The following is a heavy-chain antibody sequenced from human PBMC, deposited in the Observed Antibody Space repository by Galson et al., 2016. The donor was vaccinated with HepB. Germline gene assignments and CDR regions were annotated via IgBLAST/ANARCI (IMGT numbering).Heavy chain of an antibody. CDR1: GFFFSNYG. CDR2: VSYDGYSN. Sequence: SLRLSCAASGFFFSNYGMHWVHQAPGTGLAWVAVVSYDGYSNYYADSVKGRFTLSRDNSKTTMYLQMNSLRVEDTAVYYCAKDVYTSGSEYGTKVWGHGTTVTVSS. J-gene: IGHJ6*02. CDR3: AKDVYTSGSEYGTKV. D-gene: IGHD3-10*01. V-gene: IGHV3-30*18.